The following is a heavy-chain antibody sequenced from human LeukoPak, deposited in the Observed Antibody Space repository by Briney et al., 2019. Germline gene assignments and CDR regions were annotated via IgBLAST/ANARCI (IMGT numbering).Heavy chain of an antibody. V-gene: IGHV4-59*01. CDR3: ATRGDYSDTSGNSYDALDI. J-gene: IGHJ3*02. D-gene: IGHD3-22*01. CDR2: ISYSGST. CDR1: GGSISSYY. Sequence: PSETLSLTCTVSGGSISSYYWSWIRQPPGKGLEWIGYISYSGSTDYNPSLKSRVTISVDTSNNQFSLKLSSVTAADTAVYYCATRGDYSDTSGNSYDALDIWGQGTMVTVSS.